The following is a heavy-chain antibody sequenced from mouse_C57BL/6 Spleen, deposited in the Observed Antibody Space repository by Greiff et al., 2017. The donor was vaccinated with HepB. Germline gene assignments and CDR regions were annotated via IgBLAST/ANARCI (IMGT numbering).Heavy chain of an antibody. J-gene: IGHJ3*01. CDR2: INPINGGT. D-gene: IGHD1-1*01. Sequence: EVQLQQSGPELVKPGASVKISCKASGYTFTDYYMNWVKQSHGKSLEWIGDINPINGGTSYNQKFKGKATLTVDKSSSTAYMELRSLTSEDSAVYYCARCPYYGSSRAWFAYWGQGTLVTVSA. CDR3: ARCPYYGSSRAWFAY. V-gene: IGHV1-26*01. CDR1: GYTFTDYY.